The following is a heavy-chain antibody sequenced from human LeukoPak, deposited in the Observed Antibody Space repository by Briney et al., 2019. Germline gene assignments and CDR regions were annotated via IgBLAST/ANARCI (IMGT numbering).Heavy chain of an antibody. CDR3: ARNGRVRRVVKDLFEY. Sequence: ASVNVSYKTSGYTFTDYDITWVRQAPGQGLEWMGRVSPYNGNTYYSQRFQDRVIITKDTSTGTAYMDLRDLRTDDTAMYYCARNGRVRRVVKDLFEYWGQGTLVAVSS. D-gene: IGHD3-10*01. CDR1: GYTFTDYD. J-gene: IGHJ4*02. CDR2: VSPYNGNT. V-gene: IGHV1-18*01.